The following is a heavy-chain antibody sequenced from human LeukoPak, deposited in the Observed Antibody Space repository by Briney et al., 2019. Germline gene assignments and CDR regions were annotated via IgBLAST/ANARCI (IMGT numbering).Heavy chain of an antibody. CDR3: ARGFINFWSGYHDY. D-gene: IGHD3-3*01. CDR1: GGSFSGYY. CDR2: VNHSGGT. Sequence: SETLSLTCAVYGGSFSGYYWSWIRQPPGKGLEWIGEVNHSGGTNYNPSLKSRVTISVDTSKNQFSLKLSSVTAADTAVYYCARGFINFWSGYHDYWGQGTLVTVSS. V-gene: IGHV4-34*01. J-gene: IGHJ4*02.